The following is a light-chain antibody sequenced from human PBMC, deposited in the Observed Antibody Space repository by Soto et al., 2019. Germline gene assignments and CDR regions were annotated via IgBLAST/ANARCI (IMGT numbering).Light chain of an antibody. CDR1: SSDVGGYNY. Sequence: QSVLTQPASVSGSPGQSITISCTGTSSDVGGYNYVSWYQQHPGKAPKLMIYDVSNQPSGVSNRFSGSKSGNTASLPISGLQAEDEADYYCSSYTSSSTQVFGTGTKVTVL. CDR3: SSYTSSSTQV. J-gene: IGLJ1*01. V-gene: IGLV2-14*01. CDR2: DVS.